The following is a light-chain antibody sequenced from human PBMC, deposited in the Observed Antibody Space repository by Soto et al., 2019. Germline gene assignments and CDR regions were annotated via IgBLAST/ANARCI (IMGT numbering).Light chain of an antibody. CDR2: AAS. J-gene: IGKJ2*01. CDR3: QQSYSTPQNT. V-gene: IGKV1-39*01. Sequence: EIQMTQSPSSLSASVGDRVTITCRASQSISSYLNWYQQKPGKAPKLLIYAASSLQGGVPSRFSGSGSGTDFTLTISSLQPEDFATYYCQQSYSTPQNTFGQGTKLEIK. CDR1: QSISSY.